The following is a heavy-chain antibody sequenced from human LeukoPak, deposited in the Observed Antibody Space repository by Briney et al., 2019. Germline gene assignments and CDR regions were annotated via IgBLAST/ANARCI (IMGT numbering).Heavy chain of an antibody. J-gene: IGHJ4*02. V-gene: IGHV3-23*01. CDR1: GFTFSSYA. CDR3: AKGFYDSSGYYLDEEEYFDY. CDR2: ISGSGGST. Sequence: QPGGSLRLSCAASGFTFSSYAMSWVRQAPGKGLEWVSAISGSGGSTYYADSVKGRFTISRDNSKNTLYLQMNSLRAEDTAVYYCAKGFYDSSGYYLDEEEYFDYWGQGTLVTVSS. D-gene: IGHD3-22*01.